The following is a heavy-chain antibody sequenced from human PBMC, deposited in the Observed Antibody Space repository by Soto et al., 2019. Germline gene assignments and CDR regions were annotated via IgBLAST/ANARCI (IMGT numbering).Heavy chain of an antibody. Sequence: GGSLRLSCAASGFTFSSYAMSWVRQAPGKGLEWVSAISGSGGSTYYADSVKGRFTISRDNSKNTLYLQMNSLRAEDTAVYYCAKDTAMAALFYYYGMDVWGQGTTVTAP. CDR1: GFTFSSYA. CDR3: AKDTAMAALFYYYGMDV. J-gene: IGHJ6*02. V-gene: IGHV3-23*01. D-gene: IGHD5-18*01. CDR2: ISGSGGST.